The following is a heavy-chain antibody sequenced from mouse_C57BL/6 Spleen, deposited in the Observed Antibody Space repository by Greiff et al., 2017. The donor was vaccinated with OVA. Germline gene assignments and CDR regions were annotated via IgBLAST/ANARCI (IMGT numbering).Heavy chain of an antibody. J-gene: IGHJ2*01. V-gene: IGHV5-17*01. CDR3: ARKAYYSNYNYFDY. CDR2: ISSGSSTS. Sequence: EVMLVESGGGLVKPGGSLKLSCAASGFTFSDYGMHWVRQAPEKGLEWVAYISSGSSTSYYADTVKGRFTISRDNAKNTLFLQMTSLRSEDTAMYYCARKAYYSNYNYFDYWGQGTTLTVSS. CDR1: GFTFSDYG. D-gene: IGHD2-5*01.